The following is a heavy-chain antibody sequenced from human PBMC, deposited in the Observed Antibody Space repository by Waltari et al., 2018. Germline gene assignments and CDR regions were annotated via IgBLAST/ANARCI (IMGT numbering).Heavy chain of an antibody. CDR2: LSWNSGSI. Sequence: EVQLVESGGGLVQPGRALRLSCAAFGFTFDDSATDWCRPAPGKGLEWVSGLSWNSGSIGYADSVKGLFTISRDNAKNSLYLQMNSLRAEDMALYYCAKDTRSSWYTGSFDYWGQGTLVTVSS. D-gene: IGHD6-13*01. V-gene: IGHV3-9*03. CDR3: AKDTRSSWYTGSFDY. CDR1: GFTFDDSA. J-gene: IGHJ4*02.